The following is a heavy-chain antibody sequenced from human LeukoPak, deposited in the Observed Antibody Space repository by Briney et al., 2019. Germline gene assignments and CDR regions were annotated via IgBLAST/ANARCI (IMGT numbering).Heavy chain of an antibody. J-gene: IGHJ4*02. Sequence: GRSLSLSCAASGFTFSSYAMHWVRQAPGKGLEWVAVISYDGSNKYYADSVKGRFTISRDNSKNTLYLQMNSLRAEDTAVYYCARDEEPAAGMDIDYWGQGTLVTVSS. D-gene: IGHD6-13*01. CDR3: ARDEEPAAGMDIDY. CDR2: ISYDGSNK. CDR1: GFTFSSYA. V-gene: IGHV3-30-3*01.